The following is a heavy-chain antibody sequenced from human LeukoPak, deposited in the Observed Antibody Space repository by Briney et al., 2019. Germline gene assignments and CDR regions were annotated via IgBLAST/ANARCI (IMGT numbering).Heavy chain of an antibody. Sequence: GASVKVSCKASGYTFTSYGISWVRQAPGQGLEWMGWISAYNGNTNYAQKLQGRVTMTTDTSTSTAYMELRSLGSDDTAVYYCARDGGYGGYSYGKRFDYWGQGTLVTVSS. J-gene: IGHJ4*02. V-gene: IGHV1-18*01. CDR3: ARDGGYGGYSYGKRFDY. D-gene: IGHD5-18*01. CDR2: ISAYNGNT. CDR1: GYTFTSYG.